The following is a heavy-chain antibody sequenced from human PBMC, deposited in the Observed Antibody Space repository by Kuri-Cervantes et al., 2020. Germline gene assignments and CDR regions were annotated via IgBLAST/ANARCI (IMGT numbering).Heavy chain of an antibody. CDR1: GFTFSDYY. J-gene: IGHJ1*01. V-gene: IGHV3-21*01. CDR2: ISSSSSYI. CDR3: ARRGNGYDSYFEN. Sequence: GGSLRLSCAASGFTFSDYYMSWVRQAPGKGLEWVSSISSSSSYIYYADSVEGRFTISRDNAKNPLFLQTNSLRAEDTAVYHCARRGNGYDSYFENWGQGTLVTVSS. D-gene: IGHD5-12*01.